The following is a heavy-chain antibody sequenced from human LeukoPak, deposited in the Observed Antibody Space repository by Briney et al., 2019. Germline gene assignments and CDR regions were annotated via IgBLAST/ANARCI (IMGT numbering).Heavy chain of an antibody. J-gene: IGHJ4*02. V-gene: IGHV3-7*01. CDR1: GFTLSSYW. CDR2: IKQDGSEK. CDR3: AKRGYSGYGYYFDY. Sequence: GGSLTLSCAASGFTLSSYWKSWVRQAPGKGLEWVANIKQDGSEKYYVDSVKGRFTISRDNAKNSLYLQMNSLRAEDTAVYYCAKRGYSGYGYYFDYWGQGTLVTVSS. D-gene: IGHD5-12*01.